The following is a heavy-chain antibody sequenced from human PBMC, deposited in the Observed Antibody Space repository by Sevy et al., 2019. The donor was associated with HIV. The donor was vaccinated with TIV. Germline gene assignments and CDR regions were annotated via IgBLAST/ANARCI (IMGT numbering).Heavy chain of an antibody. CDR3: AREETPYDFWSGYPVRGSMDV. D-gene: IGHD3-3*01. CDR2: IWYDGSNK. CDR1: GFTFSSYG. V-gene: IGHV3-33*01. Sequence: GGSLRLSCAASGFTFSSYGMHWVRQAPGKGLEWVAVIWYDGSNKYYADSVKGRFTISRDNSKNTLYLQMNSLRAEDTAVHYCAREETPYDFWSGYPVRGSMDVWGQGTTVTVSS. J-gene: IGHJ6*02.